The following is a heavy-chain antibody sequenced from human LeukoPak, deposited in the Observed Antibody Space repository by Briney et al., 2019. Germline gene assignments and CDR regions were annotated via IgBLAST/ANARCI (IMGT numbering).Heavy chain of an antibody. J-gene: IGHJ4*02. Sequence: SETLSLTCTVSGGSVSSGSYYWRWIRQPPGKGLEWIVYIYYSGSTNYNPSLKSRVTISVDRSKNQFSLKLSSVTAADTAVYYCASNSGWYDSGTIDHWGQGTLVTVSS. CDR2: IYYSGST. CDR3: ASNSGWYDSGTIDH. V-gene: IGHV4-61*01. D-gene: IGHD6-19*01. CDR1: GGSVSSGSYY.